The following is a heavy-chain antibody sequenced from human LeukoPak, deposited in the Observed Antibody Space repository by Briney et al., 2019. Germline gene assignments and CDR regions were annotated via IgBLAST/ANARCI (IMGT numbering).Heavy chain of an antibody. CDR3: ARSPLLWFGEFYFDV. CDR2: IYYSGST. D-gene: IGHD3-10*01. Sequence: SETLSLTCTVSGYSISSGYYWSWIRQPPGKGLEWIGYIYYSGSTNYNPSLKSRVTISVDTSKNQFSLKLSSVTAADTAVYYCARSPLLWFGEFYFDVWGQGTMVTVSS. V-gene: IGHV4-61*01. CDR1: GYSISSGYY. J-gene: IGHJ3*01.